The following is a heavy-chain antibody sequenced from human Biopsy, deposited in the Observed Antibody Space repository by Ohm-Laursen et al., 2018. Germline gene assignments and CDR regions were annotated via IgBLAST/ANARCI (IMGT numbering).Heavy chain of an antibody. CDR1: GGTVSSYG. Sequence: VASVKVSCKASGGTVSSYGISWVRQAPGQGLEWMGGIIPIFGIANYAQELQGRVTITADESTSTAYMELSSLRSEDTAVYYCARHLLGGGAYYDYWGQGTLVTVSS. D-gene: IGHD2-15*01. CDR2: IIPIFGIA. V-gene: IGHV1-69*13. J-gene: IGHJ4*02. CDR3: ARHLLGGGAYYDY.